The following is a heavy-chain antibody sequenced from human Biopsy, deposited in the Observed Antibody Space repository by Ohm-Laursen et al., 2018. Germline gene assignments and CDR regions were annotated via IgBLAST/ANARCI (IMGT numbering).Heavy chain of an antibody. D-gene: IGHD2-2*01. Sequence: SLSLSCAASGFTVYNNYMNWVRQAPGQGLERVSYISSSSSDIYYAYSVKGRITISRDNAKNSLFLHMNSLRAEDTAVYYCARESALKWYQSLSYFNGMDVWGQGTTVTVSS. CDR2: ISSSSSDI. CDR3: ARESALKWYQSLSYFNGMDV. CDR1: GFTVYNNY. J-gene: IGHJ6*02. V-gene: IGHV3-21*01.